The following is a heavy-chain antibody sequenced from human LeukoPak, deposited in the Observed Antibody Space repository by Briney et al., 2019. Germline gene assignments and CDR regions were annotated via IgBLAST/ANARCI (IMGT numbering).Heavy chain of an antibody. Sequence: SETLSPTCTVSGGSISTYYWTWIRQSPDKGLEWIGYIYYTGSTSYNPSLKSRVTISVDTSKNQFSLNLSSVTAADTAVYYCARFQGYSYGLDLDYWGQGTLVTVPS. J-gene: IGHJ4*02. V-gene: IGHV4-59*08. CDR3: ARFQGYSYGLDLDY. CDR2: IYYTGST. D-gene: IGHD5-18*01. CDR1: GGSISTYY.